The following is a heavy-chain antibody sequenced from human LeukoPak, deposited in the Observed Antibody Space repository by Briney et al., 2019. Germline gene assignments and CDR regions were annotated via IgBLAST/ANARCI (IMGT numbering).Heavy chain of an antibody. CDR3: ARQGYSYGSVPIYFDY. Sequence: GESLKISRKGSGYSFTSYWIGWVRQMPGKGLEWMGIIYPGDSDTRYSPSFQGQVTISADKSISTAYLQWSSLNASDTAMYYCARQGYSYGSVPIYFDYWGQGTMVTVS. V-gene: IGHV5-51*01. J-gene: IGHJ4*02. D-gene: IGHD5-18*01. CDR2: IYPGDSDT. CDR1: GYSFTSYW.